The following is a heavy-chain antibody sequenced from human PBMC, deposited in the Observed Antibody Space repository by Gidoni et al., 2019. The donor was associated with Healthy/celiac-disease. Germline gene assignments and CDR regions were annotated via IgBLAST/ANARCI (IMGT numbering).Heavy chain of an antibody. V-gene: IGHV3-30*18. Sequence: QVQLVESGGGVVQPGRSLRLSCAASGFTFSSYGMHWVRQAPGKGLEWVAVISYDGSNKYYADSVKGRFTISRDNSKNTLYLQMNSLRAEDTAVYYCAKAFSGSVTHDAFDIWGQGTMVTVSS. CDR1: GFTFSSYG. J-gene: IGHJ3*02. CDR3: AKAFSGSVTHDAFDI. D-gene: IGHD1-26*01. CDR2: ISYDGSNK.